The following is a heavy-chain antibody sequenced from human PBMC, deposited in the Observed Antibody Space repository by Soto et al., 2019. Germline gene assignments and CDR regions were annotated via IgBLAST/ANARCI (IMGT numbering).Heavy chain of an antibody. D-gene: IGHD3-3*01. CDR3: ATRITVFGLLIPPFDP. J-gene: IGHJ5*02. CDR2: INHTGGT. Sequence: SETLSLTCAVYGGSVNGYYWNWIRQPPGKGLEWIGEINHTGGTHYNPSLKSRGTMSVDTSKNQFSLRLSSVTAADTAIYYCATRITVFGLLIPPFDPWGQGTQVTVSS. V-gene: IGHV4-34*01. CDR1: GGSVNGYY.